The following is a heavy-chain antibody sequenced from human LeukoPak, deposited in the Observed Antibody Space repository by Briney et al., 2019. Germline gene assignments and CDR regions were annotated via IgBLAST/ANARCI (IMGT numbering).Heavy chain of an antibody. CDR2: INPSGGST. CDR3: ARAPPAITMTVDY. CDR1: GYTFTSYY. J-gene: IGHJ4*02. V-gene: IGHV1-46*01. Sequence: GASVKVSCKASGYTFTSYYMHWVRQAPGQGLEWMGIINPSGGSTSYAQKFQGRVTMTRDTSTSTAYMELRSLRSDDTAVYYCARAPPAITMTVDYWGQGTLVTVSS. D-gene: IGHD3-22*01.